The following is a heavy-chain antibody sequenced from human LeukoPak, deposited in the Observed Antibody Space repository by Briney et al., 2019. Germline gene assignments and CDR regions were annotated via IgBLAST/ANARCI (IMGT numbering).Heavy chain of an antibody. J-gene: IGHJ4*02. Sequence: GGSLRLSCAASGFTFSSYAMHWVRQAPGKGLEWVAVISYDGSNKYYADSVKGRSTISRDNSKNTLYLQMNSLRAEDTAMYYCARTLTFGGVIVSASLDYWGLGILVTVSS. CDR1: GFTFSSYA. CDR2: ISYDGSNK. CDR3: ARTLTFGGVIVSASLDY. V-gene: IGHV3-30-3*01. D-gene: IGHD3-16*02.